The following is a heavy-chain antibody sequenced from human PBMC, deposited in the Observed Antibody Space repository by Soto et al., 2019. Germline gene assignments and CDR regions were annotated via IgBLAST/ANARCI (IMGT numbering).Heavy chain of an antibody. Sequence: SETLSLTCIVSGGSLSSNYCSWVRRPAGKGLEWIGRINTSGSSSYNPSLKSRVTMSVDTSKNQFSLNMNSVTAADTAIYYSARHWSHWGRGILVTVSS. CDR1: GGSLSSNY. V-gene: IGHV4-4*07. J-gene: IGHJ2*01. CDR2: INTSGSS. CDR3: ARHWSH.